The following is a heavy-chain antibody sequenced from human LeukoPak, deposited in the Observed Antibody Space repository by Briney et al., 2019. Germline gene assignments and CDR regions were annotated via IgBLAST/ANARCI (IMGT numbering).Heavy chain of an antibody. CDR3: AKSGYCSGGSCYSEKRWLDY. Sequence: ASVKVSCKASGYTFTSYDINWVRQATGQGLEWMGWMNPNSGNTGYAQKFQGRVTMTRNTSISTAYMELSSLRSEDTAVYYCAKSGYCSGGSCYSEKRWLDYWGQGTLVTVSS. CDR2: MNPNSGNT. CDR1: GYTFTSYD. V-gene: IGHV1-8*01. J-gene: IGHJ4*02. D-gene: IGHD2-15*01.